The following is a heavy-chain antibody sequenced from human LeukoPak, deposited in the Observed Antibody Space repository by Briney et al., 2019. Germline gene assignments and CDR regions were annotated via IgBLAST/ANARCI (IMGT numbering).Heavy chain of an antibody. V-gene: IGHV3-23*01. CDR2: ISGSGGST. J-gene: IGHJ4*02. CDR3: AKVSYGSVAGTLDY. D-gene: IGHD6-19*01. Sequence: GRSLRLACAATGFTLGSDAMSGVRQSLEKRLEWVSAISGSGGSTYYADSLKGRFTISRDNSKNTLYLQMNSLRAEDTAVYYCAKVSYGSVAGTLDYWGQGTLVTVSS. CDR1: GFTLGSDA.